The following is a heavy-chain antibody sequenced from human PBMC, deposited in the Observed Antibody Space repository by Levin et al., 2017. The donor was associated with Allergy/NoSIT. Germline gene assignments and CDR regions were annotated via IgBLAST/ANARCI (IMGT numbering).Heavy chain of an antibody. V-gene: IGHV3-48*02. CDR2: ISSSRNTI. Sequence: PEASVKVSCAASDFMFSSYSMNWVRQAPGKRLEWVSYISSSRNTIYYADSVKGRFTISRDNAKNSLHLQMNSLRDEDTAVYYCARGYYYDGPAYFDFWGQGTLVTVSS. CDR1: DFMFSSYS. D-gene: IGHD3-22*01. J-gene: IGHJ4*02. CDR3: ARGYYYDGPAYFDF.